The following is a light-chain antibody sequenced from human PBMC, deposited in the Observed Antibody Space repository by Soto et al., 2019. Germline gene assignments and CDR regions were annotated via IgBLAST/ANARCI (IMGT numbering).Light chain of an antibody. CDR1: QSISSW. J-gene: IGKJ5*01. CDR2: DAS. Sequence: DIQMTQSPSTLSASVGDRVTITCRASQSISSWLAWYQQKPGKAPKLLIYDASSLESGVPSRFSGSGSGTEFTLTISSLQPEDFATYYCQQLNSYLGITFGQGTRLEIK. CDR3: QQLNSYLGIT. V-gene: IGKV1-5*01.